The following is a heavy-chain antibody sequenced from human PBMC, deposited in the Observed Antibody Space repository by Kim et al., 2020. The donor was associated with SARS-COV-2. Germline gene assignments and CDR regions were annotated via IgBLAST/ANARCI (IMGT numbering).Heavy chain of an antibody. CDR1: GYTFTSYG. V-gene: IGHV1-18*01. Sequence: ASVKVSCKASGYTFTSYGISWVRQAPGQGLEWMGWISAYNGNTNYAQKLQGRVTMTTDTSTSTAYMELRSLRSDDTAVYYCARDLDLAAGTGINFDYWGQGTLVTVSS. J-gene: IGHJ4*02. CDR2: ISAYNGNT. D-gene: IGHD6-13*01. CDR3: ARDLDLAAGTGINFDY.